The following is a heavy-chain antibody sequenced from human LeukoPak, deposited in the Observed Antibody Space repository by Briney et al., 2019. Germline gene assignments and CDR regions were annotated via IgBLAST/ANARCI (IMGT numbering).Heavy chain of an antibody. J-gene: IGHJ4*02. V-gene: IGHV2-5*02. Sequence: ESGPALVKPSQTLTLTCTFSGFSLSASEVGVGWIRQPPGKALEWLALIYWDDDERYSPSLKSRLTITKDTSKNQVVLTMTNMDPVDTATYLCAGASYLAFDYWGQGALVTVSS. CDR2: IYWDDDE. CDR3: AGASYLAFDY. D-gene: IGHD1-26*01. CDR1: GFSLSASEVG.